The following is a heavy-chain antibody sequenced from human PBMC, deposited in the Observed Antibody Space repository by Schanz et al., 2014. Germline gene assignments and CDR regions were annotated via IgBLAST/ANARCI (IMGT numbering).Heavy chain of an antibody. J-gene: IGHJ1*01. CDR1: GFTFRSYA. D-gene: IGHD2-21*01. Sequence: EVQLLESGGGLVQPGGSLRLSCIGSGFTFRSYALGWVRQAPGKGLEWVSLVSASGGGPFYADSVKGRFTISRDNTRNSLYLQMNSLRVDDTAVYYCAREFVNWGQGTLVTVSS. CDR2: VSASGGGP. CDR3: AREFVN. V-gene: IGHV3-23*01.